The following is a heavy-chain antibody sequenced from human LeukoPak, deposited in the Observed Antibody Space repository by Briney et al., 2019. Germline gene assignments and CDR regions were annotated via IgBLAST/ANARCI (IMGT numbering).Heavy chain of an antibody. CDR2: IYSGGST. CDR1: GFTVSSNY. D-gene: IGHD2-21*02. V-gene: IGHV3-66*01. J-gene: IGHJ6*02. Sequence: GGSLRLSCAASGFTVSSNYMSWVRQAPGKGLEWVSVIYSGGSTYYADSVKGRFTISRDNSKNTLYLQMNSLRAEDTAVYYCARVLAVTSGDYYGMDVWGQGTTVTVSS. CDR3: ARVLAVTSGDYYGMDV.